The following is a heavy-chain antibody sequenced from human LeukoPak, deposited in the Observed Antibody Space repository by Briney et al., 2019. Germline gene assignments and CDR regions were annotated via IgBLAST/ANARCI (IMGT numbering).Heavy chain of an antibody. CDR1: GFTFSSYG. V-gene: IGHV3-33*08. CDR3: ARDPGYGDFFDY. J-gene: IGHJ4*02. CDR2: IWYGGSNK. D-gene: IGHD4-17*01. Sequence: GRSLRLSCAASGFTFSSYGMHWVRQAPGKGLEWVAVIWYGGSNKYYADSVKGRFTISRDNSKNTLYLQMNSLRAEDTAVYYCARDPGYGDFFDYWGQGTLVTVSS.